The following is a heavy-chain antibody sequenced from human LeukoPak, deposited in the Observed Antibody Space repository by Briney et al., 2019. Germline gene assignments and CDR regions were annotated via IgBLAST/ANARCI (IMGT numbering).Heavy chain of an antibody. Sequence: SETLSLTCTVSGGSISSYYWSWIRQPPGKGLEWIGYIYYSGSTNYNPSLKSRVTISVDTSKNQFSLKLSSVTAADTAVYYCARDQPYCSSTSCYAFDIWGQGTMVTVSS. CDR1: GGSISSYY. CDR3: ARDQPYCSSTSCYAFDI. J-gene: IGHJ3*02. D-gene: IGHD2-2*01. CDR2: IYYSGST. V-gene: IGHV4-59*12.